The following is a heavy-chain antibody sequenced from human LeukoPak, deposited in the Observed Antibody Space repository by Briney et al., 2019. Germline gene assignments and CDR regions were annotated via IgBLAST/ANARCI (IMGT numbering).Heavy chain of an antibody. CDR2: IYYSGST. CDR3: ARHFAFSYYYMDV. CDR1: GGSISSYY. Sequence: SETLSLTCSVSGGSISSYYWSWIRQPPGKGLEWIGYIYYSGSTNYNPSLKSRVTISVDTSKNQFSLKLSSVTAADTAVYYCARHFAFSYYYMDVWGKGTTVTVSS. V-gene: IGHV4-59*08. J-gene: IGHJ6*03.